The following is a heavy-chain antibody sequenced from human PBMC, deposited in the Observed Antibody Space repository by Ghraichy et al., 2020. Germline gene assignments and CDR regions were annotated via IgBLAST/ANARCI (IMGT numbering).Heavy chain of an antibody. CDR2: IKSKTDGGTA. CDR3: TTYSSSWYGMDV. D-gene: IGHD6-13*01. V-gene: IGHV3-15*01. CDR1: GFTFSNAW. J-gene: IGHJ6*02. Sequence: GGSLTLSCAASGFTFSNAWMSWVRQAPGKGLEWVGRIKSKTDGGTAEYAAPVKGRFTISRDDSKNTLYLQMNSLKTEDTAVYYCTTYSSSWYGMDVWGQGTTVTVSS.